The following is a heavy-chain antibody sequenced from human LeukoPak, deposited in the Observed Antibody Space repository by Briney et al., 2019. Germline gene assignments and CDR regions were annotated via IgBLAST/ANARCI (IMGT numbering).Heavy chain of an antibody. Sequence: GGSLRLSCAASGFTFSSYSMNWVRQAPGKGLEWVSYISSSSSTIYYADSAKGRFTISRDNAKNSLYLQMNSLRAEDTAVYYCARDCSGGSCGPYAFDIWGQGTMVTVSS. V-gene: IGHV3-48*01. J-gene: IGHJ3*02. CDR3: ARDCSGGSCGPYAFDI. CDR2: ISSSSSTI. D-gene: IGHD2-15*01. CDR1: GFTFSSYS.